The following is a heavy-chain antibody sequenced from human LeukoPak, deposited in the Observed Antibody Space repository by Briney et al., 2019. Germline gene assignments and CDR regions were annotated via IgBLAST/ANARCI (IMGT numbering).Heavy chain of an antibody. J-gene: IGHJ6*03. D-gene: IGHD5-24*01. V-gene: IGHV3-30*02. CDR2: IRYDGTNK. Sequence: GGSLTLSCAASGFTFSGYGIHWVRQAPGKGLEWVACIRYDGTNKYYADSVKGRFTISRDNSKNTLYLQMNSLRAEDTAVYYCAKDKNDYNDSYYMDVWGKGTTVTVSS. CDR3: AKDKNDYNDSYYMDV. CDR1: GFTFSGYG.